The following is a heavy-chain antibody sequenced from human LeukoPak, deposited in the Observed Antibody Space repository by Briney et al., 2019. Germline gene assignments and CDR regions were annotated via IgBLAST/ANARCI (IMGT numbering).Heavy chain of an antibody. D-gene: IGHD2-15*01. Sequence: QRGGSLRLSCAASGFTFSSYGLHWVRHAPGKGLEWVAFIRYDGSNKYYADSVKGRFTISRDNSKNTLYLQMNSLRAEDTAVYYCAKERTVVVVAAEHFQHWGQGTLVTVSS. CDR3: AKERTVVVVAAEHFQH. CDR1: GFTFSSYG. J-gene: IGHJ1*01. V-gene: IGHV3-30*02. CDR2: IRYDGSNK.